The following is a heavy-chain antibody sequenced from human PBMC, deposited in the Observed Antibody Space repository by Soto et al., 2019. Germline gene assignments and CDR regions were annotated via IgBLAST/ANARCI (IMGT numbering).Heavy chain of an antibody. V-gene: IGHV4-4*07. CDR3: SRVGCSNSKCYTRGMDV. CDR2: IYSDGTT. CDR1: GGSISGYY. J-gene: IGHJ6*02. Sequence: SETLSLTCTVSGGSISGYYWSWVRQPAGKGLEWVGRIYSDGTTNYSPSLKSRVTMSLDTSKDQFSLHLNSVTAADTAVYYCSRVGCSNSKCYTRGMDVWGQGTKVTVS. D-gene: IGHD2-2*01.